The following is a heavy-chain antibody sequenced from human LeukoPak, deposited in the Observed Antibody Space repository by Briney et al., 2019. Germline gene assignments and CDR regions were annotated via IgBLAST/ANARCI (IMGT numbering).Heavy chain of an antibody. CDR2: IIPILGIA. CDR3: ARLGYYYDSSGSPNWFDP. V-gene: IGHV1-69*04. J-gene: IGHJ5*02. D-gene: IGHD3-22*01. Sequence: SVKVSCKASGGTFSSYAISWVRQAPGQGLEWMGRIIPILGIANYAQKFQGRVTITADKSTSTAYMELSSLRSEDTAVYYCARLGYYYDSSGSPNWFDPWGQGTLVTVSS. CDR1: GGTFSSYA.